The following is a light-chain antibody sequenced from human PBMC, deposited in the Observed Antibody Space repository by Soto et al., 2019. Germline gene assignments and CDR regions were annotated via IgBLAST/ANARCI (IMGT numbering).Light chain of an antibody. V-gene: IGKV1-33*01. Sequence: DIQITQSPYSLSSSVLERVTITCQASQNINNYLNWYQQKPGRAPKLLIYDASNLEAGVPSRFSGSGSGTDFTLTINNLQPEDVATYYCQRYYNAPFTFGGGTKVDIK. CDR2: DAS. CDR1: QNINNY. CDR3: QRYYNAPFT. J-gene: IGKJ4*01.